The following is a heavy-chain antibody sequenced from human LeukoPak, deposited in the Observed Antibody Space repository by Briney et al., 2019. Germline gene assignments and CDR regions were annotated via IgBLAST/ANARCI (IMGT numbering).Heavy chain of an antibody. CDR3: ARRLIRGITMIAERGLDY. Sequence: AETLSLTCAVYGGSFSGYYWSWIRHPPGKGREWIGEINHSGSTNYNPSLKSRATISVDTSKNQFSLELSSVTAADTAVYYCARRLIRGITMIAERGLDYWGEGTLVTVSS. D-gene: IGHD3-22*01. J-gene: IGHJ4*02. CDR2: INHSGST. V-gene: IGHV4-34*01. CDR1: GGSFSGYY.